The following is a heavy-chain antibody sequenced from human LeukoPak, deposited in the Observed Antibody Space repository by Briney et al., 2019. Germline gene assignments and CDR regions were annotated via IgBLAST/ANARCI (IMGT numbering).Heavy chain of an antibody. CDR3: ARDSPISGSYYGGLGY. V-gene: IGHV1-46*01. CDR1: GYTFTSYY. D-gene: IGHD1-26*01. Sequence: ASVKVSCKASGYTFTSYYMHWVRQAPGQGLEWMGIINPSGGSTSYAQKFQGRVTMTRDTSTSTVYMELSSLRSEDTAVFYCARDSPISGSYYGGLGYWGQGTLVTVSS. CDR2: INPSGGST. J-gene: IGHJ4*02.